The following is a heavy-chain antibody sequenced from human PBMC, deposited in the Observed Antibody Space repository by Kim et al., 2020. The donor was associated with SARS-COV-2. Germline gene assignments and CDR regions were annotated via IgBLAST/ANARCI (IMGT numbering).Heavy chain of an antibody. J-gene: IGHJ4*02. V-gene: IGHV5-10-1*01. D-gene: IGHD3-10*01. CDR2: IDPSDSYT. Sequence: GESLKISCKGSGYSFTSYWISWVRQMPGKGLEWMGRIDPSDSYTNYSPSFQGHVTISADKSISTAYLQWSSLKASDTAMYYCALEEGSYFDYWGQGTLVTVSS. CDR3: ALEEGSYFDY. CDR1: GYSFTSYW.